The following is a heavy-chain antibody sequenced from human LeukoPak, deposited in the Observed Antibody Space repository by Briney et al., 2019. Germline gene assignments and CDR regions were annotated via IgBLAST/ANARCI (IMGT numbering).Heavy chain of an antibody. Sequence: GGSLRLSCAASGFIFSSYGMHWVRQAPGKGLEWVAFIRYDGSNKYYADSVKGRFTISRDNSKNTLYLQMNSLRAEDTAVYYCAKDPMVRGVPGNFDYWGQGTLVTVSS. CDR2: IRYDGSNK. J-gene: IGHJ4*02. D-gene: IGHD3-10*01. CDR3: AKDPMVRGVPGNFDY. CDR1: GFIFSSYG. V-gene: IGHV3-30*02.